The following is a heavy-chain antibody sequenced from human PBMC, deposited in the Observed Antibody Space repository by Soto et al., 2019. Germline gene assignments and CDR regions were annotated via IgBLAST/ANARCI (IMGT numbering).Heavy chain of an antibody. CDR1: GGSINDYY. J-gene: IGHJ4*02. CDR3: ARGGVGITFGGVVVAPYFDY. V-gene: IGHV4-59*01. Sequence: SEPLSLTCTVSGGSINDYYWSWIRRPPGKGLEWIGYIFYNGKTNYNPSLKSRVTISVDTSKNQFSLKLSSVTAADTAVFYCARGGVGITFGGVVVAPYFDYWGQGALVTVSS. CDR2: IFYNGKT. D-gene: IGHD3-16*02.